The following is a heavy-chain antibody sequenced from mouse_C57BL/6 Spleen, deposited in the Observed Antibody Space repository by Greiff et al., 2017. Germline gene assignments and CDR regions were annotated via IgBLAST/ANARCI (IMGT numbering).Heavy chain of an antibody. Sequence: EVMLVESGEGLVKPGGSLKLSCAASGFTFSSYAMSWVRQTPEKRLEWVAYISSGGDYIYYADTVKGRFTISRDNARNTLYLQMSSLKSEDTAMYYCTREGGLRRDYWYFDVWGTGTTVTVSS. V-gene: IGHV5-9-1*02. D-gene: IGHD2-2*01. J-gene: IGHJ1*03. CDR2: ISSGGDYI. CDR1: GFTFSSYA. CDR3: TREGGLRRDYWYFDV.